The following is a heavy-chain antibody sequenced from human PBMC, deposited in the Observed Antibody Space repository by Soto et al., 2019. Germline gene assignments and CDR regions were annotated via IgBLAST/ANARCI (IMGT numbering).Heavy chain of an antibody. CDR2: IYYSGST. CDR3: ARGSPLVYYYYYMDV. D-gene: IGHD6-13*01. J-gene: IGHJ6*03. V-gene: IGHV4-31*03. CDR1: GGSISSGGYY. Sequence: QVQLQESGPGLVKPSQTLSLTCTVSGGSISSGGYYWSWIRQHPGKGLEWIGYIYYSGSTYYTPSLKSRVTVSVDTSKNQFSLKLSSVTAADTAVYYCARGSPLVYYYYYMDVWGKGTTVTVSS.